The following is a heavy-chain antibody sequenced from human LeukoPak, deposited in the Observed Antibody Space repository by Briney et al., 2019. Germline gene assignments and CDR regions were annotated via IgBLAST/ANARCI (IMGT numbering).Heavy chain of an antibody. D-gene: IGHD2-2*01. Sequence: GGSLRLSCAASGFTFSSFGMHWVRQAPGKGLEWVAVIWYDGTNKYYADSVKGRFTISRDNSKNTLYLQMNSLRAEDTAVYYCARDIVVVGFDYWGQGTLVTVSS. CDR3: ARDIVVVGFDY. CDR1: GFTFSSFG. J-gene: IGHJ4*02. CDR2: IWYDGTNK. V-gene: IGHV3-33*01.